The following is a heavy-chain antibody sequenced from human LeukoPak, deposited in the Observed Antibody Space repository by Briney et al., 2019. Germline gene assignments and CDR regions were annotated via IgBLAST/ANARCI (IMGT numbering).Heavy chain of an antibody. CDR1: GFTFSSYG. D-gene: IGHD2-2*01. CDR3: AKDRDIVVVPAASFFDY. Sequence: QPGGSLRLSCAASGFTFSSYGMHWVRQAPGKGLERVAVISYDGSNKYYADSVKGRFTISRDNSKNTLYLQMNSLRAGDTAVYYCAKDRDIVVVPAASFFDYWGQGTLVTVSS. V-gene: IGHV3-30*18. CDR2: ISYDGSNK. J-gene: IGHJ4*02.